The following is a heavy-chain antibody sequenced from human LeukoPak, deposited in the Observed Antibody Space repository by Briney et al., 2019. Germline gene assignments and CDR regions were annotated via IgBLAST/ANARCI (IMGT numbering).Heavy chain of an antibody. D-gene: IGHD2-2*01. CDR3: ARHTEAVVAFVDL. V-gene: IGHV4-59*08. CDR2: IYYTGST. CDR1: GGSISSYY. Sequence: SETLSLTCTVSGGSISSYYWSWIRQPPGKGLEWIGYIYYTGSTNYNPSLKSRVTISVDTSKNQFSLKLSSVTAADTAVYYCARHTEAVVAFVDLWGQGTLVTVSS. J-gene: IGHJ5*02.